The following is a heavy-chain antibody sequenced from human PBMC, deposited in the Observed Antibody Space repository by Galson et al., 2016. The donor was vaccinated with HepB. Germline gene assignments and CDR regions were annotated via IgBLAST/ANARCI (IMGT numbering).Heavy chain of an antibody. CDR1: GYSFSTYW. V-gene: IGHV5-51*01. CDR2: IYPDDSDA. Sequence: QSGAEVKKPGESLKISCKASGYSFSTYWIVWVRQMPGKGLEWMGIIYPDDSDARYSPSFQGQVTISADKSISTAYLQLNSLKASDTAMYYCARVTRYFDFWSGYDYWGQGTLVTVSS. J-gene: IGHJ4*02. CDR3: ARVTRYFDFWSGYDY. D-gene: IGHD3-3*01.